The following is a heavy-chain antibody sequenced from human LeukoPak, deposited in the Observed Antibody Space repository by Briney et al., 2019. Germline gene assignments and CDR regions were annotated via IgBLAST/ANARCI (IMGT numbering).Heavy chain of an antibody. V-gene: IGHV1-69*13. Sequence: SVKVSCKASGYTFTGYYMHWVRQAPGQGLEWMGGIIPIFGTANYAQKFQGRVTITADESTSTAYMELSSLRSEDTAVYYCARDLSGTPGGYFDYWGQGTLVTVSS. CDR2: IIPIFGTA. CDR3: ARDLSGTPGGYFDY. CDR1: GYTFTGYY. J-gene: IGHJ4*02. D-gene: IGHD1-26*01.